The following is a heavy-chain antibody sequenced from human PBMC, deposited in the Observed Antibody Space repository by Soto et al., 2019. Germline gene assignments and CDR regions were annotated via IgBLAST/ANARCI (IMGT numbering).Heavy chain of an antibody. CDR2: ISAYNGNT. D-gene: IGHD3-10*01. J-gene: IGHJ6*02. CDR3: ARDKYYYGSGSYYHYYDGMDV. Sequence: QVQLVQSGAEVKKPGASVKVSCKASGYTFTSYGISWVRQAPGQGLEWMGWISAYNGNTNYAQKLQGRVTMTTDTSTSTADMELRSLRSDDTAVYYCARDKYYYGSGSYYHYYDGMDVWGQGTTVTVSS. V-gene: IGHV1-18*01. CDR1: GYTFTSYG.